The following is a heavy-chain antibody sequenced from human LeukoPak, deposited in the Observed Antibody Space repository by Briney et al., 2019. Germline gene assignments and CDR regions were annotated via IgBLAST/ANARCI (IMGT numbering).Heavy chain of an antibody. J-gene: IGHJ4*02. CDR3: ARGPLYGGTDY. Sequence: SETLSLTCAVYGGSFSGYYWSWIRQPPGKGLEWIGEINHSGSTNYNPSLKSRVPISVDTSKNQFSLKLSSVTAADTAVYYCARGPLYGGTDYWGQGTLVTVSS. V-gene: IGHV4-34*01. CDR2: INHSGST. CDR1: GGSFSGYY. D-gene: IGHD4-23*01.